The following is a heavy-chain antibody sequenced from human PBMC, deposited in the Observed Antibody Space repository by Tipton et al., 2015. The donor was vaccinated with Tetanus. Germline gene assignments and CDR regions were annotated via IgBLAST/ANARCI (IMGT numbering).Heavy chain of an antibody. V-gene: IGHV4-39*01. CDR2: IYESGDT. Sequence: SLTCTVSGGSIRGGTFYWGWIRQPPGKGLEWIGSIYESGDTYYIPSLKSRVTISGDTSKNQFSLNLNSMAAADTGVYYWARHQSGYFTPFDYWGQGNLVTVSS. CDR1: GGSIRGGTFY. CDR3: ARHQSGYFTPFDY. D-gene: IGHD3-3*01. J-gene: IGHJ4*02.